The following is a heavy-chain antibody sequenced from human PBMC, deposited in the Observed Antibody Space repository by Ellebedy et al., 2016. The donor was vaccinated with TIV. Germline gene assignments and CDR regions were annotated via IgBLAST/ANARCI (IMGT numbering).Heavy chain of an antibody. V-gene: IGHV3-7*03. CDR3: ARADYYYYYMDV. J-gene: IGHJ6*03. CDR2: IKQDGSEK. Sequence: GESLKISXAASGFTFSSYWMSWVRQAPGKGLEWVANIKQDGSEKYYVDSVKGRFTISRDNAKNSLYLQMNSLRAEDTAVYYCARADYYYYYMDVWGKGTTVTVSS. CDR1: GFTFSSYW.